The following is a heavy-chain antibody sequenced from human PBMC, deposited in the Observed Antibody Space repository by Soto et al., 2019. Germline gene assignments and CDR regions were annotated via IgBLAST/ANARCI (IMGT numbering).Heavy chain of an antibody. J-gene: IGHJ4*02. V-gene: IGHV4-34*01. D-gene: IGHD1-7*01. CDR3: ARSIHRGITGTPYYFDY. CDR2: INHSGST. Sequence: SETLSLTCAVYGGSFSGYYWSWIRQPPGKGLEWIGEINHSGSTNYNPSLKSRVTISVDTSKNQFSLKLSFVTAADTAVYYCARSIHRGITGTPYYFDYWGQGTLVTVSS. CDR1: GGSFSGYY.